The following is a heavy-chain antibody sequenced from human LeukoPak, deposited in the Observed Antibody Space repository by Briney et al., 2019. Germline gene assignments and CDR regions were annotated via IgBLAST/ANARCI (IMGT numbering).Heavy chain of an antibody. CDR1: GGSISSHY. J-gene: IGHJ6*03. CDR3: ARTTVIIRAHYYYYYMDV. Sequence: SETLSLTCTVSGGSISSHYWSWIRQPPGEGLEWIGYIYYSGSTNYNPSLKSRVTISVNTSKNQFSLKLSSVTAADTAVYYCARTTVIIRAHYYYYYMDVWGKGTTVTVSS. V-gene: IGHV4-59*11. D-gene: IGHD4-17*01. CDR2: IYYSGST.